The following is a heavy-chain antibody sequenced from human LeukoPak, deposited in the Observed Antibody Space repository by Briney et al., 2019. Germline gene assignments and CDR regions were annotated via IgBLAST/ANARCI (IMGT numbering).Heavy chain of an antibody. J-gene: IGHJ4*02. CDR2: ISYDGSNK. CDR3: ASGSYGKY. D-gene: IGHD1-26*01. V-gene: IGHV3-30*03. CDR1: GFTFSSYG. Sequence: GGSLRLSCVASGFTFSSYGMHWVRQAPGKGLEWVAVISYDGSNKYYADSVKGRFTISRDNSKNTLYLQMNSLRAEDTAVYYCASGSYGKYWGQGTLVTVSS.